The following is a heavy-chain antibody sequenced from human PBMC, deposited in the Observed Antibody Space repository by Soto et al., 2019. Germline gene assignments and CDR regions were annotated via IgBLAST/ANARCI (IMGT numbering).Heavy chain of an antibody. CDR3: ARSRSGAVADSFDF. V-gene: IGHV3-30*04. CDR1: GCSFSRYA. J-gene: IGHJ4*02. CDR2: ISKDGSHK. Sequence: GSLRRTCTASGCSFSRYAIHGVRQAPGKGLEWVAVISKDGSHKYYLESVKGRFTISRDNSKNILYLQMNSLRDEDTAVYYCARSRSGAVADSFDFWGQGTLVTVSS. D-gene: IGHD3-10*01.